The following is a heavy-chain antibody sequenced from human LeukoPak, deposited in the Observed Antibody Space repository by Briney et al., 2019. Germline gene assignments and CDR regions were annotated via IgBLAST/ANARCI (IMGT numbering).Heavy chain of an antibody. CDR3: AGVGHRDEDHFDY. V-gene: IGHV1-8*01. J-gene: IGHJ4*02. CDR2: MNPNSGNT. D-gene: IGHD5-24*01. Sequence: ASVKVSCKASGYTFTSYDINWVRQATGQGLEWMGWMNPNSGNTGYAQKFQGRVTMTRNTSISTAYMELSSLRSDDTAVYYCAGVGHRDEDHFDYWGQGTLVTVSS. CDR1: GYTFTSYD.